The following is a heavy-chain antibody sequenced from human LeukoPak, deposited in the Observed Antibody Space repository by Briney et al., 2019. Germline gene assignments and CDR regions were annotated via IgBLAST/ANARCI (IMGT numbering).Heavy chain of an antibody. CDR3: ARRPYKYYDILTGYYRSEFEY. Sequence: ASVKVSCKASGYTFTGYYMHWVRQAPGQGLEWMGWMNPNSGNTGYAQKFQGRVTVTGNTSISTAYMELSGLRSEDTAVYFCARRPYKYYDILTGYYRSEFEYWGQGTPVTVSS. CDR1: GYTFTGYY. V-gene: IGHV1-8*02. D-gene: IGHD3-9*01. CDR2: MNPNSGNT. J-gene: IGHJ4*02.